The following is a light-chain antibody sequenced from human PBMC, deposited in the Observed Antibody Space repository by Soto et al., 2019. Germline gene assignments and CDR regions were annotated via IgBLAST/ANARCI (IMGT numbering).Light chain of an antibody. V-gene: IGKV3-15*01. Sequence: EIVMTQSPATLSVSPGERATLSCRASQSVSSNLAWYQQKPGQAPRLLIYGASTRATGIPARFSGSGSGTAFTLTISSLQPEDFAVYYCQQYNNWPPNTFGQGTKLEIK. J-gene: IGKJ2*01. CDR1: QSVSSN. CDR3: QQYNNWPPNT. CDR2: GAS.